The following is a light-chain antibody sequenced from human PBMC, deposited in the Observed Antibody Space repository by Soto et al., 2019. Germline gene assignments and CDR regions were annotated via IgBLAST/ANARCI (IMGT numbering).Light chain of an antibody. CDR1: QTVSSN. V-gene: IGKV3D-15*02. CDR2: GAS. J-gene: IGKJ2*01. CDR3: HQYGSSPYT. Sequence: EVVMTQSPATLSVSPGERATLSCRASQTVSSNLAWYQQKPGQAPRLFIYGASTRATGIPDRFSGSGSGTEFTLTISSLQSEDFAIYYCHQYGSSPYTFGQGTKVDIK.